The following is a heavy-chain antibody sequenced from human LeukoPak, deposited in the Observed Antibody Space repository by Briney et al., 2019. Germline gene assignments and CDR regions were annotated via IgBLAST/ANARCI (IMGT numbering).Heavy chain of an antibody. CDR2: IYLSDNT. D-gene: IGHD6-13*01. J-gene: IGHJ4*02. CDR1: GASISSSHW. CDR3: ASGTVLSDSNWYYFLS. Sequence: SGTLSLTCAVSGASISSSHWWSWVRQPPGKGLEWIGEIYLSDNTNYNPSLKSRVTISEDKSKNQFSLKLSSVTAADTAVYYCASGTVLSDSNWYYFLSWGQGTLVTVSS. V-gene: IGHV4-4*02.